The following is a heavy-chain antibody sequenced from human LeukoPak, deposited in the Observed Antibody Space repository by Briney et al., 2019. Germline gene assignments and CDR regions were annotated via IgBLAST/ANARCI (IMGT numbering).Heavy chain of an antibody. CDR1: GGSVSNGNYY. V-gene: IGHV4-61*01. Sequence: PSGTLSPTCTVSGGSVSNGNYYWSWIRQPPGKGLEWIGFLYYSGSTNYNPSLKSRVTISVDTSKNQFSLKLSSVTAADTAVYYRARGVKIEYSSSSRNWYFDLWGRGTLVTVSS. CDR3: ARGVKIEYSSSSRNWYFDL. D-gene: IGHD6-6*01. J-gene: IGHJ2*01. CDR2: LYYSGST.